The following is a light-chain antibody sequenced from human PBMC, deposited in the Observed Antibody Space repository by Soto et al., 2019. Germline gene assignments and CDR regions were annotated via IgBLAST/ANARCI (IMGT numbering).Light chain of an antibody. V-gene: IGKV4-1*01. CDR3: QQYYSSPPT. J-gene: IGKJ1*01. CDR2: WAS. Sequence: DIVLTQSPDSLAVSLGERATINCKSSYNILYSSDNKNYLSWYQQRPGQPPKLLFYWASTRESGVPDRFSGSGSGTHFTLTITSLQAEDVAVYYCQQYYSSPPTFGQVTKV. CDR1: YNILYSSDNKNY.